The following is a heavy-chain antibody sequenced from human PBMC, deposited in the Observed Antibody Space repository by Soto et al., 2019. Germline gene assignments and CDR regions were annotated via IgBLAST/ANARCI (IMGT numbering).Heavy chain of an antibody. CDR2: IKQDGSEK. V-gene: IGHV3-7*01. J-gene: IGHJ4*02. D-gene: IGHD3-3*01. Sequence: GGSLRLSCAASGFTFSSYWMSWVRQAPGKGLEWVANIKQDGSEKYYVDSVKGRFTISRDNAKNSLYLQMNSLRAEDTAVYYCARDQRFLEWFTDYWGQGTLVTVSS. CDR1: GFTFSSYW. CDR3: ARDQRFLEWFTDY.